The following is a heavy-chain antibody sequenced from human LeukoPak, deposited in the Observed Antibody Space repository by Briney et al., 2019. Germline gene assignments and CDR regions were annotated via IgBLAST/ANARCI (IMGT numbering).Heavy chain of an antibody. CDR3: ARDCGGSGPHTCDAFDI. D-gene: IGHD2-15*01. J-gene: IGHJ3*02. CDR2: ISSSSSYI. Sequence: GGSLRLSCAASGFTFSSYSMNWVRQAPGKGLEWVSSISSSSSYIYYADSVKGRFTISRDNAKNSLYLQMNSLRAEDTAVYYCARDCGGSGPHTCDAFDIWGQGTMVTVSS. CDR1: GFTFSSYS. V-gene: IGHV3-21*01.